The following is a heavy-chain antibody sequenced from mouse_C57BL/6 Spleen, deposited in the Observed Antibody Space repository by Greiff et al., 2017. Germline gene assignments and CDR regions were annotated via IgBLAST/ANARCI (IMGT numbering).Heavy chain of an antibody. J-gene: IGHJ4*01. Sequence: QVQLKQSGAELAKPGASVKLSCKASGYTFTSYWMHWVKQRPGQGLEWIGYINPSSGYTKYNQKFKDKATLTADKSSSTAYMQLSSLTYEDSAVYYWAMRALYYDYDVYAMDYWGQGTSVTVSS. CDR3: AMRALYYDYDVYAMDY. CDR2: INPSSGYT. CDR1: GYTFTSYW. D-gene: IGHD2-4*01. V-gene: IGHV1-7*01.